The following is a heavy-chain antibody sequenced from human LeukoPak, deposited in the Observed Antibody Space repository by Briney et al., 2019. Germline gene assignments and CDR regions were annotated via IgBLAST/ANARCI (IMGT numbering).Heavy chain of an antibody. CDR1: GYSFTSYW. CDR2: IYPGDSDT. D-gene: IGHD1-26*01. CDR3: ARREWELPTHTTPPVDWFDP. J-gene: IGHJ5*02. Sequence: GESLKISCKGSGYSFTSYWIGWVRQMPGKGLEWMGIIYPGDSDTRYSPSFQGQVTISADKSISAAYLQWSSLKASDTAMYYCARREWELPTHTTPPVDWFDPWGQGTLVTVSS. V-gene: IGHV5-51*01.